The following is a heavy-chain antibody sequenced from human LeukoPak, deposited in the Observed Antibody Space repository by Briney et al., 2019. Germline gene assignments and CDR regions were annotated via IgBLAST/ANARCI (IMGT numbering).Heavy chain of an antibody. CDR2: ISGSGGST. Sequence: PGGSLRLSCVASGFTFSSYGMSWVRQAPGKGLEWVSTISGSGGSTYYADSVKGRFTISRDNSKNTLYLQMNSLRAEDTAVYYCAKDPSGRDSSGYYPEQIDYWGQGTLVTVSS. CDR3: AKDPSGRDSSGYYPEQIDY. J-gene: IGHJ4*02. CDR1: GFTFSSYG. V-gene: IGHV3-23*01. D-gene: IGHD3-22*01.